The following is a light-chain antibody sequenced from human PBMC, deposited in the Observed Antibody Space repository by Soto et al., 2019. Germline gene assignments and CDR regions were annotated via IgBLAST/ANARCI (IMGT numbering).Light chain of an antibody. CDR3: QQANSFPIT. Sequence: DIQMTQSPSSVSASVGDTVTITCRASQGLKFLAWYQQKPGKAPRLLIYEATNLQSGVPPRFSGSGSGTDFTLTISSLQPEDFATYFCQQANSFPITFGQGTRLRL. CDR2: EAT. J-gene: IGKJ5*01. V-gene: IGKV1-12*01. CDR1: QGLKF.